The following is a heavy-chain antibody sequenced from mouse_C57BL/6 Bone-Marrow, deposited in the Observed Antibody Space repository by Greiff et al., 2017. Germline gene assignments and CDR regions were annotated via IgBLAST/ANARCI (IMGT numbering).Heavy chain of an antibody. CDR1: GYSITSGYY. V-gene: IGHV3-6*01. CDR2: ISYDGSN. J-gene: IGHJ1*03. Sequence: VQLKESGPGLVKPSQSLSLTCSVTGYSITSGYYWNWIRQFPGNKLEWMCYISYDGSNNYNPSLKNRISITRDTSKNQFFLKLNSVTTEDTATYYCAREGLTGTGHWYFDVWGTGTTVTVSS. D-gene: IGHD4-1*01. CDR3: AREGLTGTGHWYFDV.